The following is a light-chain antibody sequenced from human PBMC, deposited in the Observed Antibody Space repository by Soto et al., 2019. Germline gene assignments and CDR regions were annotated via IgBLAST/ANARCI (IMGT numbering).Light chain of an antibody. CDR1: QSVSSSY. Sequence: EIVLTQSPGTLSLSPGERATLSCRASQSVSSSYLAWYQQKPGQAPRLLIYAASSRATGIPDRFSGRGFGTDFTLTISRLEPEDFAVYYCQHSGDFRWTFGLGTKVDIK. V-gene: IGKV3-20*01. J-gene: IGKJ1*01. CDR3: QHSGDFRWT. CDR2: AAS.